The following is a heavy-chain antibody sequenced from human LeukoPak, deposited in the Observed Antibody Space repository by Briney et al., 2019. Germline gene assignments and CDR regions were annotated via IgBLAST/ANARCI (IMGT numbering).Heavy chain of an antibody. D-gene: IGHD1-26*01. Sequence: GGSLRLSCAASGFTFSSSAMSWVRQVPGKGLEWVSGISASGGSTYYADSVRGRFTISRDNSKNTLYVQMNSLRDEDTAVYYCAKVPLSGSYFIDYWGQGTLVTVSS. CDR3: AKVPLSGSYFIDY. V-gene: IGHV3-23*01. CDR2: ISASGGST. CDR1: GFTFSSSA. J-gene: IGHJ4*02.